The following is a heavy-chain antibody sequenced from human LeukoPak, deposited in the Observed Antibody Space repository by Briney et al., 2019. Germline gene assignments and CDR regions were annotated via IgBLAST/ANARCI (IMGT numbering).Heavy chain of an antibody. D-gene: IGHD3-22*01. CDR1: GFTVSTNY. Sequence: PGGSLRLSCAASGFTVSTNYMSWVRQAPGKGLEWVSVLYSDGTTYYADSVKGRFTISRDNSENTLYLHMNSLRAEDTAVYFCARDWASYSDAYYFYYGMDVWGQGTAVTVSS. J-gene: IGHJ6*02. CDR3: ARDWASYSDAYYFYYGMDV. CDR2: LYSDGTT. V-gene: IGHV3-53*01.